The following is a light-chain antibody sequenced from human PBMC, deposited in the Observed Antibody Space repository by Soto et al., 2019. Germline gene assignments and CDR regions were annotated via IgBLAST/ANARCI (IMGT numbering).Light chain of an antibody. J-gene: IGKJ1*01. Sequence: DIQMTQSPPSLSASVGDRVTITCRASQSISTYLNWFQHKPGKAPKVLIYGASNLQSGVPSRFSGGGSGTDFTLTISSLQPVDFATYYCQQSYSSRWTFGQGTKVEVK. CDR3: QQSYSSRWT. CDR1: QSISTY. V-gene: IGKV1-39*01. CDR2: GAS.